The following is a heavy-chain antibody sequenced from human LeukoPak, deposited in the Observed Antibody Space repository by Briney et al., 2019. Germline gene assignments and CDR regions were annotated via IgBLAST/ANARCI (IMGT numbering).Heavy chain of an antibody. CDR1: GGSISSYY. V-gene: IGHV4-4*07. Sequence: PSETLSLTCTVSGGSISSYYWSWIRQPAGKGLEWIGRIYTSGSTNYNPSLKSRVTMSVDTSKNQFSLKLSSVTAADTAVYYCARDSDRGVIPYYYGMDVWGQGTTVTVSS. D-gene: IGHD3-10*01. CDR2: IYTSGST. CDR3: ARDSDRGVIPYYYGMDV. J-gene: IGHJ6*02.